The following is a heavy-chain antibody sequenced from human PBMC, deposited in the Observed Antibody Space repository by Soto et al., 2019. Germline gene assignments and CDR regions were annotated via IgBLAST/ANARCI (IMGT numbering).Heavy chain of an antibody. CDR1: GGSISSSSYY. D-gene: IGHD3-3*01. V-gene: IGHV4-39*07. CDR3: ARGDYDFWSGYNWFDP. J-gene: IGHJ5*02. Sequence: SETLSLTCTVSGGSISSSSYYWGWIRQPPGKGLEWIGSIYYSGSTYHNPSLKSRVTISVDTSKNQFSLKLSSVTAADTAVYYCARGDYDFWSGYNWFDPWGQGTLVTVSS. CDR2: IYYSGST.